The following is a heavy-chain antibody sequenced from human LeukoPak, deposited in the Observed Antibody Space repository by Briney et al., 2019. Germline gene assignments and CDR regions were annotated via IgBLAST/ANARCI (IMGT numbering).Heavy chain of an antibody. D-gene: IGHD5-18*01. Sequence: SSVKVSCKTSGGTFSSSAITWVRQAPGQGLEWMGWIIPNSGGTNYAPKFQGRVTMTRDTSISTAYMELTRLRSDDTAVYYCARGSALVTTYRGGNWFDPWGQGTLVTVSS. CDR1: GGTFSSSA. CDR3: ARGSALVTTYRGGNWFDP. CDR2: IIPNSGGT. V-gene: IGHV1-2*02. J-gene: IGHJ5*02.